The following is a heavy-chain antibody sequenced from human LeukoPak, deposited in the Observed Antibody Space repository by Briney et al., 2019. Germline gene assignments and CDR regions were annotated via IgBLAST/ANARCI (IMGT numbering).Heavy chain of an antibody. D-gene: IGHD3-10*01. J-gene: IGHJ5*02. Sequence: SETLSLTCTVSGGSISSSSYYWGWIRQPPGKGLEWIGSIYYSGSTYYNPSLKSRVTISVDTSKNQFSLKLSSVTAADTAVYYCARHRSIRSGSYITFDPWGQGTLVTVSS. CDR3: ARHRSIRSGSYITFDP. V-gene: IGHV4-39*01. CDR2: IYYSGST. CDR1: GGSISSSSYY.